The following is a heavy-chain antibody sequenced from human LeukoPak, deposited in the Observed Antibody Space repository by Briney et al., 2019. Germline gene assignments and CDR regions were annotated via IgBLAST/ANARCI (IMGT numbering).Heavy chain of an antibody. Sequence: GGSLRLSCAASGFTFSSYAMHWVRQAPGKGLDWVAAISYDGSNKYYADSVKGRFTISRDNSKNTLYLQMNSLRAEDMAVYYCARDSGSGSPTGENLDYWGQGTLVTVSS. CDR3: ARDSGSGSPTGENLDY. V-gene: IGHV3-30-3*01. D-gene: IGHD3-10*01. J-gene: IGHJ4*02. CDR2: ISYDGSNK. CDR1: GFTFSSYA.